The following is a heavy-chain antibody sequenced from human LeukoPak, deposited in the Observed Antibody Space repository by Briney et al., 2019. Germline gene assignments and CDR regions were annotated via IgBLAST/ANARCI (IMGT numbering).Heavy chain of an antibody. Sequence: SETLSLTCTVSGGSISSYYWSWIRQPPGKGLEWIGYIYYSGSTNYNPSLKSRVTISVDTSKNQFFLKLSSVTAADTAVYYCAREGGTTGFDYWGQGTLVTVSS. D-gene: IGHD2/OR15-2a*01. CDR2: IYYSGST. CDR3: AREGGTTGFDY. CDR1: GGSISSYY. V-gene: IGHV4-59*01. J-gene: IGHJ4*02.